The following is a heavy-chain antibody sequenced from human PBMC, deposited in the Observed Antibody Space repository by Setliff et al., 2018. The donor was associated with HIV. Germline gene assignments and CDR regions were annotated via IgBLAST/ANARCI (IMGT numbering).Heavy chain of an antibody. CDR1: GFSLTPRGAS. CDR3: AHSLYCSSSNCSGLLFDY. Sequence: SGPTLVNPTQTLTLTCPFSGFSLTPRGASVGWIRQPPGRALEWLALIYWDDDKRYRSSLKSRLTITKDTSKNQVVLTMTNMDPVDTATYYCAHSLYCSSSNCSGLLFDYWGQGTLVTVSS. V-gene: IGHV2-5*02. D-gene: IGHD2-2*01. CDR2: IYWDDDK. J-gene: IGHJ4*02.